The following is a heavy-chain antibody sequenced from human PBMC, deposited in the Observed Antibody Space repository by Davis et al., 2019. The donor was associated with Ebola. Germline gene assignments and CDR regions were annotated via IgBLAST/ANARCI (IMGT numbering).Heavy chain of an antibody. Sequence: GESLKISCKGSAYLFPSYWIAWVRQMPGKGLECMGIIYPGDSETRYSPSFQGQATISADKSISTAYLRWSSLKASDTATYYCARQATGIYIGPDYWGQGTLVTVSS. V-gene: IGHV5-51*01. CDR1: AYLFPSYW. D-gene: IGHD1-1*01. CDR3: ARQATGIYIGPDY. CDR2: IYPGDSET. J-gene: IGHJ4*02.